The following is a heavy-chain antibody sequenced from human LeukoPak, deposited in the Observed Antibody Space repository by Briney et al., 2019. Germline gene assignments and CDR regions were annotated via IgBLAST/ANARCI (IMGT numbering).Heavy chain of an antibody. D-gene: IGHD2-8*01. Sequence: SETLSLTCTVSGGSISNTFYYWGWIRQPPGKGLEWIGSINYSGSTYYNPSLKSRVTISIDTSKNQFSLKVSSVTAADTAVYYCARRRFVRGPDVVNPFDYWGQGTLVTVSS. CDR3: ARRRFVRGPDVVNPFDY. CDR1: GGSISNTFYY. CDR2: INYSGST. V-gene: IGHV4-39*01. J-gene: IGHJ4*02.